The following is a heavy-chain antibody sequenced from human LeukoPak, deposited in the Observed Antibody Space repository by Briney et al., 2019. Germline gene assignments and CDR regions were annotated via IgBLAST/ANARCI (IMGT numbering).Heavy chain of an antibody. D-gene: IGHD1-7*01. J-gene: IGHJ2*01. CDR1: GFTFSNFA. CDR3: ARPRTRDLWHFDL. CDR2: IRSNGDGT. V-gene: IGHV3-64*01. Sequence: PGESLRLSCAASGFTFSNFAMHWVRQAPGKGLEYVSGIRSNGDGTYYANSVKGRFTISRDNSKSTLFLQMGSLRAEDMAVYYCARPRTRDLWHFDLWGRGTLVTVSS.